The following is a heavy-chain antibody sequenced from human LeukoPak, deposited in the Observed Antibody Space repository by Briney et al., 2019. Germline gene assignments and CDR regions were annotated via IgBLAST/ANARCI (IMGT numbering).Heavy chain of an antibody. D-gene: IGHD3-10*02. CDR3: AELGITMIGGV. CDR1: GFTFSSYW. V-gene: IGHV3-7*01. CDR2: IKQDGREK. Sequence: GGSLRLSCAASGFTFSSYWMSWARQAPGKGLEWVANIKQDGREKYYVDSVKGRFTISRDNAKNSLYLQMNSLRAEDTAVYYCAELGITMIGGVWGKGTTVTISS. J-gene: IGHJ6*04.